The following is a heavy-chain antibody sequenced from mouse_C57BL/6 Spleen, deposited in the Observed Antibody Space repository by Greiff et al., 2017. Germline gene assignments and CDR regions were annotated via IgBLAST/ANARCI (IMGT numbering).Heavy chain of an antibody. CDR2: IYPGSGNT. Sequence: VQLQQSGAELVRPGASVKLSCKASGYTFTDYYINWVKQRPGQGLEWIARIYPGSGNTYYNEKFKGKATLTAEKSSSTAYMQLSSLTSEDSAVYFCARGDYYGSFFAYWGQGTLVTVSA. CDR3: ARGDYYGSFFAY. V-gene: IGHV1-76*01. D-gene: IGHD1-1*01. CDR1: GYTFTDYY. J-gene: IGHJ3*01.